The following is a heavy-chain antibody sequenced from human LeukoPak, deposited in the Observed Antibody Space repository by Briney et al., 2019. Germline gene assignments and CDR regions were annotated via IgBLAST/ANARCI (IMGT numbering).Heavy chain of an antibody. CDR3: ARDDLYYGWGSYYKMGFDY. V-gene: IGHV3-30-3*01. CDR1: GFTFSSYA. Sequence: PGGSLRLSCAASGFTFSSYAMHWVRQAPGKGLEWVAVISYDGSNKYYADSVKGRFTISRDNSKNTLYLQMNSLRAEDTAVYYCARDDLYYGWGSYYKMGFDYWGQGTLVTVSS. J-gene: IGHJ4*02. CDR2: ISYDGSNK. D-gene: IGHD3-10*01.